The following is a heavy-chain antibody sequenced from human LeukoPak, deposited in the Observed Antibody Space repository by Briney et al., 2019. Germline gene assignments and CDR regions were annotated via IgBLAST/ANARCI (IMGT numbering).Heavy chain of an antibody. J-gene: IGHJ4*02. CDR1: SGSIISDY. Sequence: SETPSLTCTVSSGSIISDYWSWIRQSPEKGLEWIGFIYFSGSTNYNPSLKSRVTISVDTSRSQFSLRLTSVTAADTAVYYCARWGRGFDYWGQGTLVTVSS. CDR3: ARWGRGFDY. V-gene: IGHV4-59*08. CDR2: IYFSGST. D-gene: IGHD7-27*01.